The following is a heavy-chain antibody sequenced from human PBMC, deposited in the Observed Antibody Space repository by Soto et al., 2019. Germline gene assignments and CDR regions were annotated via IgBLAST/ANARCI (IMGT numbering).Heavy chain of an antibody. CDR3: ARSDRYCSSTTCSNDAFDV. V-gene: IGHV2-26*01. D-gene: IGHD2-2*01. CDR2: IFSNDET. CDR1: AFSLSNARMG. J-gene: IGHJ3*01. Sequence: QFTLKESGPVLLTPTETLTLTCTVSAFSLSNARMGVSWIRQPPGKALEWLAHIFSNDETSYSTSLKSRLTISKDTSKSQVVLTMTNMDPVDTATYYCARSDRYCSSTTCSNDAFDVWGQGTMVTVSS.